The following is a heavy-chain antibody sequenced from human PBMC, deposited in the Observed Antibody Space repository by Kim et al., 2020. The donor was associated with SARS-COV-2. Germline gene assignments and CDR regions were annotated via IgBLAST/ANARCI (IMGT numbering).Heavy chain of an antibody. CDR3: ARGRRYYYDSSDFDY. V-gene: IGHV4-34*01. D-gene: IGHD3-22*01. J-gene: IGHJ4*02. Sequence: PSLKSRVTISVDTSKNQFSLKLSSVTAADTAVYYCARGRRYYYDSSDFDYWGQGTLVTVSS.